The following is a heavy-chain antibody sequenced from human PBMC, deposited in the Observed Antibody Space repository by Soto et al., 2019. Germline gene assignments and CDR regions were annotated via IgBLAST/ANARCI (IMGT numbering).Heavy chain of an antibody. J-gene: IGHJ1*01. CDR2: ISNDGSS. CDR3: ARLPNKSPQN. Sequence: EVQLVESGGGLVQPGGSLRLSCVASGFTFSSYWMHWVRQAPGKGLVWVSSISNDGSSIYADPVKGRFTISRDNAMNTLYLQMNSLRAEDTAVYYCARLPNKSPQNWGQGTLVIVSP. V-gene: IGHV3-74*01. CDR1: GFTFSSYW.